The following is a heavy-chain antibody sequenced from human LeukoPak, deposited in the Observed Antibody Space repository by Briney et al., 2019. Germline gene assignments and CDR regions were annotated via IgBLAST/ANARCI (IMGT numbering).Heavy chain of an antibody. D-gene: IGHD3-22*01. J-gene: IGHJ4*02. Sequence: SETLSLTCTVSGGSISSYYWSWIRQPPGKGLEWIGHIYYSGSTNYNPSLKSRVTISVDTSKNQFSLKLSSVTAADTAVYYCARGKDAYDSSGYLPDYWGQGTLVTVSS. CDR2: IYYSGST. CDR3: ARGKDAYDSSGYLPDY. V-gene: IGHV4-59*01. CDR1: GGSISSYY.